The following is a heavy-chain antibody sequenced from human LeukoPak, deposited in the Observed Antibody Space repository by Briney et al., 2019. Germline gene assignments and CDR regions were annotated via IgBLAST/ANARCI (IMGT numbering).Heavy chain of an antibody. D-gene: IGHD3-3*01. CDR3: ARSDFWSGYYRDY. Sequence: PSETLSLTCAVYGGSFSSYYWSWIRQPPGKGLEWIGEINHSGSTNYNPSLKSRVTISVDTSKNQFSLKLSSVTAADTAVYYCARSDFWSGYYRDYWGQGTLVTVSS. V-gene: IGHV4-34*01. CDR2: INHSGST. J-gene: IGHJ4*02. CDR1: GGSFSSYY.